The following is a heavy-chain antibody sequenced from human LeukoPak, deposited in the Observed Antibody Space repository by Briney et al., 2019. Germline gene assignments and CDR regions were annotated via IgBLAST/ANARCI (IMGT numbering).Heavy chain of an antibody. CDR3: ARSDYHNSGSHTVFDAFDI. CDR1: GGSISSYY. CDR2: IYYSGST. J-gene: IGHJ3*02. Sequence: SETLSLTCTVSGGSISSYYWSWIRQPPGKGLEWIGYIYYSGSTNYNPSLKSRVTISVDTSKNQFSLKLSSVTAADTAVYYCARSDYHNSGSHTVFDAFDIWGQGTRVTVSS. D-gene: IGHD3-10*01. V-gene: IGHV4-59*01.